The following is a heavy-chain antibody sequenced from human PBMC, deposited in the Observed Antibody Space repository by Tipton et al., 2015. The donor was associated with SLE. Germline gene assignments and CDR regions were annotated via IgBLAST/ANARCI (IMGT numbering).Heavy chain of an antibody. CDR3: ARQLDLTGDIDY. Sequence: QSGPEVKKPGESLKISCKASGYSFSDYWIAWVRQMPGKGLEWMGIIYPGDSDTRYSPSFQGRVTISADKSISTAYLQWSSLKASDTAMYYCARQLDLTGDIDYWGQGTLVTVSS. J-gene: IGHJ4*02. V-gene: IGHV5-51*01. D-gene: IGHD7-27*01. CDR2: IYPGDSDT. CDR1: GYSFSDYW.